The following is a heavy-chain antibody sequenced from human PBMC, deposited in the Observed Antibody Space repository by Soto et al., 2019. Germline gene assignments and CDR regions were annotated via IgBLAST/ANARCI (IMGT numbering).Heavy chain of an antibody. CDR3: APPDRVFYGLEV. CDR2: ISAAGDP. CDR1: GFTFRNYD. Sequence: EVQLVESGGGLVQPGGSLRLSCEASGFTFRNYDMHWVRQGTGKGLEWVSGISAAGDPDYADSVEGRYTISRENAQNSFFLQMNSLRVGATAVYYCAPPDRVFYGLEVWGHGTTDIVS. J-gene: IGHJ6*02. V-gene: IGHV3-13*05.